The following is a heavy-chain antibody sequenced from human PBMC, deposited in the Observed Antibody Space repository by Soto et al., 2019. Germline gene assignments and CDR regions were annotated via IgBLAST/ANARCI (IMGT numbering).Heavy chain of an antibody. CDR2: IYHSGST. CDR1: GYSISSGYY. CDR3: ARTAMVGVDY. D-gene: IGHD5-18*01. Sequence: TSETLSLTCAVSGYSISSGYYWGWIRQPPGKGLEWIGSIYHSGSTYYNPSLKSRVTISVDTSKNQFSLKLSSVTAADTAVYYCARTAMVGVDYWGQGTLVTVSS. V-gene: IGHV4-38-2*01. J-gene: IGHJ4*02.